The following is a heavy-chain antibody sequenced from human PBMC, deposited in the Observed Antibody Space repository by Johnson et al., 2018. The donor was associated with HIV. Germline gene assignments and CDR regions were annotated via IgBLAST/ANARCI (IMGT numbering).Heavy chain of an antibody. V-gene: IGHV3-33*01. J-gene: IGHJ3*02. CDR2: IWHDGRDV. CDR3: ARGRGALDI. D-gene: IGHD3-16*01. CDR1: GFTFSSYG. Sequence: VHLVESGGGVVQPGGSLRLSCAASGFTFSSYGIHWVRQAPGKGLEWVAFIWHDGRDVYYADSVKGRFTISRDNSKNTLYLQMNSLRAEDTAVYYCARGRGALDIWGQGTMVTVSS.